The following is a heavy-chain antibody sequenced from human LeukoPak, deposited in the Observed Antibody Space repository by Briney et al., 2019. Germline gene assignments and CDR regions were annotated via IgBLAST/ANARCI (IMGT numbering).Heavy chain of an antibody. V-gene: IGHV1-69*01. D-gene: IGHD3-22*01. CDR1: GGTFSSYA. Sequence: ASVKVSCKASGGTFSSYAISWVRQAPGQGLEWMGGIIPIFGTANYAQKFQGRVTITADESTSTAYMELSSLRSEDTALYHCARVHYYDASDYSTSNWFDPWGQGTLVTVSS. CDR2: IIPIFGTA. CDR3: ARVHYYDASDYSTSNWFDP. J-gene: IGHJ5*02.